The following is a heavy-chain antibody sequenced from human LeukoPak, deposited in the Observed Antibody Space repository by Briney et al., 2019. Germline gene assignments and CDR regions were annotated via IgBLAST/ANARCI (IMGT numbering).Heavy chain of an antibody. J-gene: IGHJ4*02. CDR3: ARELSGSSSRHFDY. Sequence: GGSLRLSCTASGFTFSNFWMGWVRQAPGKGLEWVANIKQDETEKYYVDSVKGRFTISRDNAKNSLYLQMNSLRAEDTAVYYCARELSGSSSRHFDYWGQGTLVTVSS. CDR2: IKQDETEK. CDR1: GFTFSNFW. V-gene: IGHV3-7*01. D-gene: IGHD6-13*01.